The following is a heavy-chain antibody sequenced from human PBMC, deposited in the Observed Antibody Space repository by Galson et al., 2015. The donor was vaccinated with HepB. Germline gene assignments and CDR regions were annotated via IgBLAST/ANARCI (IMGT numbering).Heavy chain of an antibody. D-gene: IGHD3-10*01. V-gene: IGHV3-30*18. Sequence: SLRLSCAASGFTFSSYGMHWVRQAPGKGLEWVAVISYDGSNKYYADSVKGRFTISRDNSKNTLYLQMNSLRAEDTAVYYCAKLTVRWRGENFDYWGQGTLVTVSS. CDR1: GFTFSSYG. J-gene: IGHJ4*02. CDR2: ISYDGSNK. CDR3: AKLTVRWRGENFDY.